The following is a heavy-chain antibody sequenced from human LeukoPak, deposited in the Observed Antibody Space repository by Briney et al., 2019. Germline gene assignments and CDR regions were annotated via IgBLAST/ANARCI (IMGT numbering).Heavy chain of an antibody. Sequence: SETLSLTCTVSGGSISSGDYYWSWIRQPPGKGLEWIGYIYYSGSTYYNPSLKSRVTISVDTAKNQFSLKLSSVTAADTAVYYCASSRKYYYDSSGQSEIGGKNFVGYWGQGTLVTVSS. CDR1: GGSISSGDYY. J-gene: IGHJ4*02. V-gene: IGHV4-30-4*01. D-gene: IGHD3-22*01. CDR2: IYYSGST. CDR3: ASSRKYYYDSSGQSEIGGKNFVGY.